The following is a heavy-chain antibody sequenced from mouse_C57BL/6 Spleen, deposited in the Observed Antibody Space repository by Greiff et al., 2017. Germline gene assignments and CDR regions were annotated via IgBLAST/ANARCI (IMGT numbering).Heavy chain of an antibody. J-gene: IGHJ4*01. V-gene: IGHV3-3*01. Sequence: EVQRVESGPSLVRPSQTLSLTCTVTGFSINSDCYWIWIRQFPGNKLEYIGYTFYSGITYYNPSLESRTYITRDTSKNQFSLKLSSVTTEDTATYYCARGYYGSSYDYYAMDYWGQGTSVTVSS. CDR3: ARGYYGSSYDYYAMDY. CDR2: TFYSGIT. CDR1: GFSINSDCY. D-gene: IGHD1-1*01.